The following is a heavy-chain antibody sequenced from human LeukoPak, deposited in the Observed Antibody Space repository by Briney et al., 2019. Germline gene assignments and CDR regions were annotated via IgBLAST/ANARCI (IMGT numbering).Heavy chain of an antibody. V-gene: IGHV1-8*01. CDR1: GYTFTSYD. CDR2: MNPNSGNT. D-gene: IGHD3-16*02. CDR3: ASGDYVWGSYRYTPFDY. J-gene: IGHJ4*02. Sequence: ASVKVSCKASGYTFTSYDINWVRQATGQGLEWMGWMNPNSGNTGYAQKFQGRVTMTRNTSISTAYMELSRLRSDDTAVYYCASGDYVWGSYRYTPFDYWGQGALVTVSS.